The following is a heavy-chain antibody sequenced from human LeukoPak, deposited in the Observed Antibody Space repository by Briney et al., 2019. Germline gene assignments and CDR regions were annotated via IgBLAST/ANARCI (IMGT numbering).Heavy chain of an antibody. V-gene: IGHV1-69*13. CDR3: ARGLVMYYYDSSGWDAFDI. J-gene: IGHJ3*02. Sequence: SVKVSCKTSGGTFSSYAISWVRQAPAQGLEWMGGIIPIFGTANYAQKFQGRVTITADESTSTAYMELSSLRSEDTAVYYCARGLVMYYYDSSGWDAFDIWGQGTMVTVSS. CDR1: GGTFSSYA. CDR2: IIPIFGTA. D-gene: IGHD3-22*01.